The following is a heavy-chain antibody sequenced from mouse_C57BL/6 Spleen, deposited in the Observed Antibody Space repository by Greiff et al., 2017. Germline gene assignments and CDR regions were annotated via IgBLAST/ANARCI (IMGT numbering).Heavy chain of an antibody. CDR3: ARFTTVPYAMDY. V-gene: IGHV1-64*01. J-gene: IGHJ4*01. CDR2: IHPNSGST. CDR1: GYTFTSYW. D-gene: IGHD1-1*01. Sequence: QVHVKQPGAELVKPGASVKLSCKASGYTFTSYWMHWVKQRPGQGLEWIGMIHPNSGSTNYNEKFKSKATLTVDKSSSTAYMQLSSLTSADSAVYYCARFTTVPYAMDYWGQGTSVTVSS.